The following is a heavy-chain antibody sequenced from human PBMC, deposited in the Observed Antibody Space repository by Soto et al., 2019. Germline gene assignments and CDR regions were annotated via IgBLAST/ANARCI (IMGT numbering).Heavy chain of an antibody. CDR1: GGSFSGQA. Sequence: QVQLVQSGAEVKKPGSSVKVSCQASGGSFSGQAVSWVRQAPGQGLEWLGGIIPIFRTTNYARKFQGRLTINADESTGTASRALTRLRSEDTTIYYSASVPNWGQGTLVTVSS. J-gene: IGHJ4*02. V-gene: IGHV1-69*01. CDR2: IIPIFRTT. CDR3: ASVPN.